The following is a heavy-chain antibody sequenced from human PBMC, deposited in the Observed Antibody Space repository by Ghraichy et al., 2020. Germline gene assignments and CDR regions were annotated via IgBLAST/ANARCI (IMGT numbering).Heavy chain of an antibody. V-gene: IGHV4-30-4*01. CDR1: GGSISSGDYY. D-gene: IGHD3-22*01. J-gene: IGHJ6*02. CDR2: IYYSGST. CDR3: ARAYSYYDSSGSHYGMDV. Sequence: SQTLSLTCTVSGGSISSGDYYWSWIRQPPGKGLEWIGYIYYSGSTYYNPSLKSRVTISVDTSKNQFSLKLSSVTAADTAVYYCARAYSYYDSSGSHYGMDVWGQGTTVTVSS.